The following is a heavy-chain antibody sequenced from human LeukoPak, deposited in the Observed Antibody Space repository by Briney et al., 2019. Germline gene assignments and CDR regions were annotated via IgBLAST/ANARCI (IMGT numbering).Heavy chain of an antibody. CDR3: ARVQVGELFPDF. CDR1: GGSINSYY. Sequence: SETLSLTCTVSGGSINSYYWSWIRQLPGKGLQSIGYIYDSGSTRYNPSLKSRVTMSVDTSNNQFSMNLTSVTAADTAVYYCARVQVGELFPDFWGQGTLVTVSS. J-gene: IGHJ4*02. D-gene: IGHD3-16*01. V-gene: IGHV4-59*01. CDR2: IYDSGST.